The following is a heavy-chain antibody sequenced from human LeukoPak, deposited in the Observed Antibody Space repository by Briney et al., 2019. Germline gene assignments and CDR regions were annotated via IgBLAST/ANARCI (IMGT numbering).Heavy chain of an antibody. V-gene: IGHV3-48*04. Sequence: GGSLRLSCAASGFTLSSYSMNWVRQAPGKGLEWISFIDSSSRTIFYAESVKGRFTISRDNAKNSLFLQMNSLRAEDTTVYYCAKDRVVRGVSPFDYWGQGTLVTVSS. CDR2: IDSSSRTI. CDR1: GFTLSSYS. J-gene: IGHJ4*02. D-gene: IGHD3-10*01. CDR3: AKDRVVRGVSPFDY.